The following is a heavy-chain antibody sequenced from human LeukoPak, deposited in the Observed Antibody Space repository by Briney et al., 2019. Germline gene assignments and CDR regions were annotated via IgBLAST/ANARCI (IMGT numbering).Heavy chain of an antibody. Sequence: PSETLSLTCTVSGGSISSYYWSWIRQPAGKGLEWIGRIYTSGSTNYNPSLKSRVTMSVDTSKNQFSLKLSSVTAADTAVYYCTRDVSWYYDSSGYLFDYWGQGTLVTVSS. J-gene: IGHJ4*02. D-gene: IGHD3-22*01. CDR2: IYTSGST. V-gene: IGHV4-4*07. CDR1: GGSISSYY. CDR3: TRDVSWYYDSSGYLFDY.